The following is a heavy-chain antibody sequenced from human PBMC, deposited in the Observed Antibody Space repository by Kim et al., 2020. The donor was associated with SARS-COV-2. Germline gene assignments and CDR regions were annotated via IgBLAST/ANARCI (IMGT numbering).Heavy chain of an antibody. CDR1: GFTFSSYW. Sequence: GGSLRLSCAASGFTFSSYWMHWVRQAPGKGLVWVSHINSDGSITTYADSVKGRFTISRDNAKNTLYLQMNSLRAEDTSVYYCARAHRGGAMDVWGQGTTVTVSS. J-gene: IGHJ6*02. D-gene: IGHD3-16*01. V-gene: IGHV3-74*03. CDR3: ARAHRGGAMDV. CDR2: INSDGSIT.